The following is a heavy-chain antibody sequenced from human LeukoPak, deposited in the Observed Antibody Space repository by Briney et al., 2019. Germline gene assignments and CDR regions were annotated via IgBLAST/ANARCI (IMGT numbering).Heavy chain of an antibody. CDR2: IYPGDSDT. CDR1: GYTFAIYW. CDR3: ARRRWMDADYFDY. Sequence: GESLKISCKTSGYTFAIYWIGWVRQMPGKGLEWMGIIYPGDSDTRYSPSFQGQVTISADKSISTAYLQWSSLKASDTAMYYCARRRWMDADYFDYWGQGTLVTVSS. V-gene: IGHV5-51*01. J-gene: IGHJ4*02. D-gene: IGHD2-2*03.